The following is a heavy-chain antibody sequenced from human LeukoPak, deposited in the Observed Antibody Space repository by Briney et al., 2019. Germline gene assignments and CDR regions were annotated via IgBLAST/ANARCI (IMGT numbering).Heavy chain of an antibody. CDR2: IYHSGST. CDR3: AKSGGYGLIDY. J-gene: IGHJ4*02. D-gene: IGHD1-26*01. CDR1: GYSISSGYY. Sequence: SETLSLTCTVSGYSISSGYYWGWIRQPPGKGLEWIGSIYHSGSTYYNASLQSRVTISIDTSKNQCSLRLNSVTAADTAMYYCAKSGGYGLIDYWGQGTRVTVSS. V-gene: IGHV4-38-2*02.